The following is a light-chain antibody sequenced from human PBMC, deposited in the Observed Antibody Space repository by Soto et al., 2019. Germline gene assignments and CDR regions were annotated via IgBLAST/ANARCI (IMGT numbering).Light chain of an antibody. J-gene: IGLJ1*01. CDR2: GNN. Sequence: QSVLTQPPSVSGAPGQRVTISCTGSSSNIGAGYNVHWYQQFPGTAPKLLINGNNNRPSGAPDRFSASKSGTSASLVITGLQAEDEADYYCQSYDSTLSGYVFGTGTKVTVL. V-gene: IGLV1-40*01. CDR3: QSYDSTLSGYV. CDR1: SSNIGAGYN.